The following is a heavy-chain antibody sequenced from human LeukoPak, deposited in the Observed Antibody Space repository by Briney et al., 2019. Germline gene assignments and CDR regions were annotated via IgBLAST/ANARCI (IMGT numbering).Heavy chain of an antibody. CDR3: ARALSAAAAPFVYYYYYGMDV. J-gene: IGHJ6*02. Sequence: GASVKVSCKASGYTFTSYAMHWVRQAPGRRLEWMGWINAGNGNTKYSQKFQGRVTITRDTSASTAYMELSSLRSEDTAVYYCARALSAAAAPFVYYYYYGMDVWGQGTTVTVSS. D-gene: IGHD6-13*01. CDR1: GYTFTSYA. V-gene: IGHV1-3*01. CDR2: INAGNGNT.